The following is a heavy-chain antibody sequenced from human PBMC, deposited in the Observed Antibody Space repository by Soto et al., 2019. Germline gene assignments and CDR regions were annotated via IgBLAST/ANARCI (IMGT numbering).Heavy chain of an antibody. CDR2: ISGRGSTI. V-gene: IGHV3-23*01. J-gene: IGHJ6*03. D-gene: IGHD1-1*01. CDR1: GWTVSSYR. Sequence: GAALRISYAPCGWTVSSYRMRSVRQAPGKGLEGVSGISGRGSTIYYADSVKGRFTISRDNSKNTLYLQMNSLRAEDRAVYYCAKGYNWNDYFYMDVWGKGTTVTVSS. CDR3: AKGYNWNDYFYMDV.